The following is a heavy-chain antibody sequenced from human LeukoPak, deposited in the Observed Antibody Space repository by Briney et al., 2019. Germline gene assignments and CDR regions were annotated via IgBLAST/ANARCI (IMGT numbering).Heavy chain of an antibody. CDR1: GFTFSSYW. J-gene: IGHJ4*02. V-gene: IGHV3-7*03. D-gene: IGHD3-22*01. CDR2: IKQDGSEK. Sequence: GGSPRLSCAASGFTFSSYWMSWVRQAPGKGLEWVANIKQDGSEKYYVDSVKGRFTISRDNAKNSLYLQMNSLRAEDTAVYYCARGLPRYYYDSSGLGYYFDYWGQGTLVTVSS. CDR3: ARGLPRYYYDSSGLGYYFDY.